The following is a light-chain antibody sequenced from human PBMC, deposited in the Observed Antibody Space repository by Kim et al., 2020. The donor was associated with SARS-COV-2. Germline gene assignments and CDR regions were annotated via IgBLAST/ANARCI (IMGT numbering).Light chain of an antibody. CDR2: QDS. V-gene: IGLV3-1*01. CDR1: KLGNKF. CDR3: QAWDSRVV. J-gene: IGLJ2*01. Sequence: VSVSPGQTASIACSGDKLGNKFACWYQQKPGQSPVLVICQDSKRPSGIPERFSGSNSGNTATLTISGTQAMDEADYYCQAWDSRVVFGGGTQLTVL.